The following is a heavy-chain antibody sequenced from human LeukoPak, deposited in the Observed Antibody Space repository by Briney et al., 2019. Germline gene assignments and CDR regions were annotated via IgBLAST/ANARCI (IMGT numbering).Heavy chain of an antibody. J-gene: IGHJ5*02. Sequence: SETLSLTCTVSGGSISSYYWSWIRQPPGKGLEWIGYIYYSGSTNYSPSLKSRVTISVDTSKNQFSLKLSSVTAADTAVYYCARDRGLGVDWFDPWGQGTLVTVSS. CDR3: ARDRGLGVDWFDP. CDR1: GGSISSYY. CDR2: IYYSGST. D-gene: IGHD3-16*01. V-gene: IGHV4-59*01.